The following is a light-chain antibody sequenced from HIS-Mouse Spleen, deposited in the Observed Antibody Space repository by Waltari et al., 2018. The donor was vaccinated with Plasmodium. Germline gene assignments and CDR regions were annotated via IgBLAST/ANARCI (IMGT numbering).Light chain of an antibody. CDR2: TDS. Sequence: SYELTQPPSVSVSPGQTARIPCSGDKLGDKYACWYQQKPGPSPVLVIYTDSKRPSGIPERFSGSNSGNTATLTISGTQAMDEADYYCQAWDSSTVVFGGGTKLTVL. J-gene: IGLJ2*01. V-gene: IGLV3-1*01. CDR1: KLGDKY. CDR3: QAWDSSTVV.